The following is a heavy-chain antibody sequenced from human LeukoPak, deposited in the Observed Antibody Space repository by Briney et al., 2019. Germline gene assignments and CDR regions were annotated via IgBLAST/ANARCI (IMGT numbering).Heavy chain of an antibody. J-gene: IGHJ3*02. D-gene: IGHD2-15*01. CDR3: ARDRDRRDIVVVAGAFDI. CDR2: INPSGGST. Sequence: GASVKVSCKASGYTFTSYYMHWVRQAPGQGLEWMGIINPSGGSTSYAQKFQGRVTMTRDTSTSTVYMELSSLRSEDTAVYYCARDRDRRDIVVVAGAFDIWGQGTMVTVSS. V-gene: IGHV1-46*01. CDR1: GYTFTSYY.